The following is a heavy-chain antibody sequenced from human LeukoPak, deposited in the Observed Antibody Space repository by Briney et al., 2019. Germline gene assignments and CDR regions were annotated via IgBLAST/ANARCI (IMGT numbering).Heavy chain of an antibody. D-gene: IGHD2-15*01. Sequence: SETLSLTCTVSGGSISSSSYYWGWIRQPPGKGLEWIGSIYYSGSTYYNPSLKSRVTISVDTSKNQFSLKLSSVTAADTAVYYCARQGSVVAANFDYWGQGTLVTVSS. CDR2: IYYSGST. V-gene: IGHV4-39*01. CDR3: ARQGSVVAANFDY. CDR1: GGSISSSSYY. J-gene: IGHJ4*02.